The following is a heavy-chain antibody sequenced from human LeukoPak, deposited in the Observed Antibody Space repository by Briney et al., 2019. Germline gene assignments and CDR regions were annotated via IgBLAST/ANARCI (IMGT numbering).Heavy chain of an antibody. CDR2: MKQDGSEK. V-gene: IGHV3-7*02. J-gene: IGHJ4*02. Sequence: TGGSLRISCVTSGFTFSAYNMNWVRQAPGKGLEWVANMKQDGSEKNYVDSVKGRFTISRDNDKNSLYLQMNSLRVKDTAVYYCARSSRDRDYTNMDYCGQGTLVIVSS. CDR3: ARSSRDRDYTNMDY. CDR1: GFTFSAYN. D-gene: IGHD4-11*01.